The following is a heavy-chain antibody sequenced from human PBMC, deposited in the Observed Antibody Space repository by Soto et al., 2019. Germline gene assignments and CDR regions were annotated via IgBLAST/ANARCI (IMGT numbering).Heavy chain of an antibody. CDR2: ISAYNGNT. CDR3: AREPLNCSGGSCYPAFRGLNSDY. Sequence: GASVKVSCKASGYTFTSYGISWVRQAPGQGLEWMGWISAYNGNTNYAQKLQGRVTMTTDTSTSTAYMELRSLRSDDTAVYYCAREPLNCSGGSCYPAFRGLNSDYWGQGTLVTVS. V-gene: IGHV1-18*01. CDR1: GYTFTSYG. D-gene: IGHD2-15*01. J-gene: IGHJ4*02.